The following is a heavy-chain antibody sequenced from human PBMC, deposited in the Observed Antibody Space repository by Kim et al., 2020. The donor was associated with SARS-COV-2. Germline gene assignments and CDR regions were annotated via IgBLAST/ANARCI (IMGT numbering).Heavy chain of an antibody. Sequence: KGPLTITRDKSKKQLHLQMNSLRAEDTAVYYCARGGLGEYCSGGSCSFDYWGQGTLVTVSS. CDR3: ARGGLGEYCSGGSCSFDY. J-gene: IGHJ4*02. V-gene: IGHV3-30*07. D-gene: IGHD2-15*01.